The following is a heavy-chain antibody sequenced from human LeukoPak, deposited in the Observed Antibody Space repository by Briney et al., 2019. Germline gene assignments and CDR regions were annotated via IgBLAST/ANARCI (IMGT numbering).Heavy chain of an antibody. CDR3: AREGVGALDY. CDR2: ISSSSSYI. Sequence: PGGSLRLSCAASGFTFSSYSMNWVRQAPGKGLEWVSSISSSSSYIYYADSVKGRFTISRDNSKNTLYLQMNSLRAEDTAVYYCAREGVGALDYWGQGTLVTVSS. J-gene: IGHJ4*02. CDR1: GFTFSSYS. D-gene: IGHD1-26*01. V-gene: IGHV3-21*01.